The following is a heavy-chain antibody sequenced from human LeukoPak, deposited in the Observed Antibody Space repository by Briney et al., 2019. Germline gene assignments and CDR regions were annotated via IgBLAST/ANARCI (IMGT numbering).Heavy chain of an antibody. V-gene: IGHV3-30*18. J-gene: IGHJ4*02. D-gene: IGHD6-19*01. CDR1: GFTFSSYG. CDR3: AKDSYSSGWNLIDY. CDR2: ISYDGSNK. Sequence: PGGSLRLSCAASGFTFSSYGMHWVRQAPGKGLEWVAVISYDGSNKYYADSVKGRFTISRDNSKNTLYLQMNSLRAEDTAVYYCAKDSYSSGWNLIDYWGQGTLVTVSS.